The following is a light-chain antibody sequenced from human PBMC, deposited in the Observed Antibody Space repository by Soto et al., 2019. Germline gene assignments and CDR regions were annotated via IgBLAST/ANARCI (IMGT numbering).Light chain of an antibody. CDR3: QQYNYPPYT. Sequence: EIVLTQSPGTLSLSPGERATLSCRASPSVSTNYLAWYQQKPGQAPRLLIYSTSYRATGIPDRFSGSGSGTDFTLTINRLEPEDFAVYFCQQYNYPPYTFGQGAKLEIK. J-gene: IGKJ2*01. CDR1: PSVSTNY. CDR2: STS. V-gene: IGKV3-20*01.